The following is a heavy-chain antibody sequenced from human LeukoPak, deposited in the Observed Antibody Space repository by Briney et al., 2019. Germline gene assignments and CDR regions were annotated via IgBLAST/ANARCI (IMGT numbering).Heavy chain of an antibody. J-gene: IGHJ5*02. Sequence: PSGTLSLTCAVYGGSFSGYYWSWIRQPPGKGLEWIGEINHSGSTNYNPSLKSRVTISVDTSKNQFSLKLSSVTAADTAVYYCARGRTSEWRGILFWFDPWGQGTLVTVSS. D-gene: IGHD1-1*01. CDR1: GGSFSGYY. CDR3: ARGRTSEWRGILFWFDP. V-gene: IGHV4-34*01. CDR2: INHSGST.